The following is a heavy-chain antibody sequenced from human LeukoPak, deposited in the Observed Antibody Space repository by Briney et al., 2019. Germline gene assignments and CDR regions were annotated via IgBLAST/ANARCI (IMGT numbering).Heavy chain of an antibody. D-gene: IGHD4-17*01. V-gene: IGHV1-8*03. J-gene: IGHJ5*02. Sequence: ASVKVSCKASGYTFTSYDINWVRQATGQGLEWMGWMNPNSGNTGYAQKFQGRVTITRNTSISTAYMELSSLRSEDTAVYYCARDYGDYGTNRFDPWGQGTLVTVSS. CDR2: MNPNSGNT. CDR1: GYTFTSYD. CDR3: ARDYGDYGTNRFDP.